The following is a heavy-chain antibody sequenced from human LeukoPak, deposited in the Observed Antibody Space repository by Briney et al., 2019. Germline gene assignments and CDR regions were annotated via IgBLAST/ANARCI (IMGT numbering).Heavy chain of an antibody. CDR1: GGTFSSYA. Sequence: SVKVSCKASGGTFSSYAISWVRQAPGQGLEWMGGIIPIFATANYAQKFQGRVTITAGESTSTAYMELRSLRSDDTAVYYCARDHGSGSYLLDYWGQGTLVTVSS. J-gene: IGHJ4*02. CDR2: IIPIFATA. CDR3: ARDHGSGSYLLDY. V-gene: IGHV1-69*13. D-gene: IGHD3-10*01.